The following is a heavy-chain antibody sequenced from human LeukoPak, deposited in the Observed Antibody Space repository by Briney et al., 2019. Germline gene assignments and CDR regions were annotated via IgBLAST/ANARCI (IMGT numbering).Heavy chain of an antibody. CDR3: ARDRAAADEIDY. J-gene: IGHJ4*02. V-gene: IGHV4-39*07. Sequence: PSETLSLTCSVSGGLISLSYYYWGWIRQTPGKGLEWIGSIYYSGTTSYRSSLKSRVTISVDTSKNQFSLKLSSVTAADTAVYYCARDRAAADEIDYWGQGTLVTVSS. D-gene: IGHD6-13*01. CDR1: GGLISLSYYY. CDR2: IYYSGTT.